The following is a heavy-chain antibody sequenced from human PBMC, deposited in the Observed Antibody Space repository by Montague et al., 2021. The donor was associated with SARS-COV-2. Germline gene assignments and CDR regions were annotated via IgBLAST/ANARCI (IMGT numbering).Heavy chain of an antibody. J-gene: IGHJ4*02. D-gene: IGHD3-10*01. V-gene: IGHV4-59*08. Sequence: SETLSLTCTVSGGSISSSYWTWIRQPPGKGLEWIGYIYYNGSTSYNPSLKSRVTMSVDTSKNQFFLKLSSVTAADTAVYYCARSSGSYSTFDFWGQGTLVTVSS. CDR2: IYYNGST. CDR1: GGSISSSY. CDR3: ARSSGSYSTFDF.